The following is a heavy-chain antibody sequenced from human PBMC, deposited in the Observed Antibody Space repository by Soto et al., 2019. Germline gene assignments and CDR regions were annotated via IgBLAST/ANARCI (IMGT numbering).Heavy chain of an antibody. D-gene: IGHD1-1*01. V-gene: IGHV4-30-4*01. J-gene: IGHJ6*02. CDR1: GGSISSGDYY. CDR3: AGGGNQLPDYYYGMDV. CDR2: IYYSGST. Sequence: QVQLQESGPGLVKPSQTLSLTCTVSGGSISSGDYYWSWIRQPPGKGLEWIGYIYYSGSTYYNPSLKSRVTIPVDTSKNQFSPKLSSVTAADTAVYYCAGGGNQLPDYYYGMDVWGQGTTVTVSS.